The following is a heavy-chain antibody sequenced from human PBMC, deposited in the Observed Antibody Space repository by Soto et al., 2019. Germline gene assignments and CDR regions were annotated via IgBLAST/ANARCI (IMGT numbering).Heavy chain of an antibody. Sequence: EVQLVESGGGLVQPGRSLRLSCAASGFTFDDYAMHWVRQAPGKGLEWVSGISWNSGSIGYADSVKGRFTISRDNAKNSLYLQMNSLRAEDTALYYCAKDGGLRGQWQTDFDYWGQGTLVTVSS. V-gene: IGHV3-9*01. J-gene: IGHJ4*02. D-gene: IGHD6-19*01. CDR1: GFTFDDYA. CDR3: AKDGGLRGQWQTDFDY. CDR2: ISWNSGSI.